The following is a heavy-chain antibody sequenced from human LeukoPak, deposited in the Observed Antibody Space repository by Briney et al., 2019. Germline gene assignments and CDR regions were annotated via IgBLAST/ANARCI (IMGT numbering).Heavy chain of an antibody. CDR2: ISGSGGST. CDR1: GFTFSSYA. CDR3: ARDRLLRYFDWLPLDYYYGMDV. V-gene: IGHV3-23*01. Sequence: GGSLRLSCAASGFTFSSYAMSWVRQAPGKGLEWVSAISGSGGSTYYADSVKGRFTISRGNSKNTLYLQMNSLRAEDTAVYYCARDRLLRYFDWLPLDYYYGMDVWGQGTTVTVSS. J-gene: IGHJ6*02. D-gene: IGHD3-9*01.